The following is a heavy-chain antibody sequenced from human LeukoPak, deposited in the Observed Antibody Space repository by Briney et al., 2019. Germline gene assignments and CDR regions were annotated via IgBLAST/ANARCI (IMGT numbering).Heavy chain of an antibody. J-gene: IGHJ4*02. D-gene: IGHD1-26*01. CDR2: IYHSGIT. CDR3: ARLYSGSYIY. Sequence: SETLSLTCTVSGYSISSGYYWGWIRQPPGKGLEWIGSIYHSGITNYNPSLKSRVTISVDTSKNQFSLKLSSVTAADTAVYYCARLYSGSYIYWGQGTLVTVSS. CDR1: GYSISSGYY. V-gene: IGHV4-38-2*02.